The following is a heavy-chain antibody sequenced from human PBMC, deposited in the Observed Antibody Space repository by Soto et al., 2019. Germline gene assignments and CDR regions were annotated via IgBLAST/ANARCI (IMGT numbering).Heavy chain of an antibody. CDR1: GFTFNIYA. Sequence: EVRLLESGGGLVQPGGSLRLSCAASGFTFNIYAMNWVRQAPGKGLEWVSSISGGSGTTYYADSMKGRFTISRDNSKNTLFLQMSSLRADDTAVYYCAKGRGDNSGRRAYDYWGQGTLVTVSS. D-gene: IGHD6-19*01. V-gene: IGHV3-23*01. J-gene: IGHJ4*02. CDR3: AKGRGDNSGRRAYDY. CDR2: ISGGSGTT.